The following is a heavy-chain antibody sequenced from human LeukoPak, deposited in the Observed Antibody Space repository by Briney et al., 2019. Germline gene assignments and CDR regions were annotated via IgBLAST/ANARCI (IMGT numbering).Heavy chain of an antibody. D-gene: IGHD2-21*01. CDR1: GFTFSQYW. V-gene: IGHV3-7*02. CDR3: ATNSGWRFDY. CDR2: IGEDGSEI. J-gene: IGHJ4*02. Sequence: PGGSLRLSCAASGFTFSQYWMSWVRQAPGKGLEWVANIGEDGSEIYYVDSVKGRFTISRDNAKNSLYLQMNSLRAEDTAAYYCATNSGWRFDYWGQGTLVTVSS.